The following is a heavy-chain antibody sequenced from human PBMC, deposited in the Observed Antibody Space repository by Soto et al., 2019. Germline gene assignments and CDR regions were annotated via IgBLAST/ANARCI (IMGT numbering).Heavy chain of an antibody. CDR2: ISSSSSYI. J-gene: IGHJ4*02. CDR3: ARLRAGYYDSSGYDY. Sequence: EVQLVESGGGLVKPGGSLRLSCAASGFTFSSYSMNWVRQAPGKGLEWVSSISSSSSYIYYADSVKGRFTISRDNAKNSLYLQMNSLRAEDTAVYYCARLRAGYYDSSGYDYWGQGTLVTVSS. CDR1: GFTFSSYS. D-gene: IGHD3-22*01. V-gene: IGHV3-21*01.